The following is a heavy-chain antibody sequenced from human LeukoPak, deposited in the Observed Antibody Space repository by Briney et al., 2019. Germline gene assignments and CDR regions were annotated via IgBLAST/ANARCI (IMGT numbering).Heavy chain of an antibody. CDR2: ISYDGSNK. Sequence: GRSLRLSCAASGFTFSSYAMHWVRQAPGKGLEWVAVISYDGSNKYYADSVKGRFTISRDNSKNTLYLQMNSLRAEDTAVYYCARDLADGYNSSGYWGQGTLVTVSS. D-gene: IGHD5-24*01. J-gene: IGHJ4*02. V-gene: IGHV3-30*04. CDR3: ARDLADGYNSSGY. CDR1: GFTFSSYA.